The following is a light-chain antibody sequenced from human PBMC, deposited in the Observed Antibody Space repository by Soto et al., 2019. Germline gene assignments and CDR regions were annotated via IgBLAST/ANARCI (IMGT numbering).Light chain of an antibody. CDR3: QQRDFILGT. V-gene: IGKV1-39*01. Sequence: DSQMTQSPSSLSASVGDRVTITCRASQYIGDFLNWYQQTPGKPPKLLIFGASNLHIGVPSRFSGSGSGTEFTLTISNLLREDFATYYCQQRDFILGTFGRGTKVEI. CDR2: GAS. J-gene: IGKJ1*01. CDR1: QYIGDF.